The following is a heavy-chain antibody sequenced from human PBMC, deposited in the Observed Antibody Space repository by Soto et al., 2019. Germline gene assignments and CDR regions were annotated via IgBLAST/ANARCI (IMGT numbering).Heavy chain of an antibody. CDR3: ARDRDDYGSGNYYNRIDF. CDR1: GGIFSTYA. Sequence: QVQLVQSGAEVKKPGSSVKVSCKASGGIFSTYAISWLRQAPGQGLEWMGGIIPLFGKPNYAQRFQGRVTITADESTSTAYMELSRLRSEDTDVAYCARDRDDYGSGNYYNRIDFWGQGTLVTVSS. D-gene: IGHD3-10*01. V-gene: IGHV1-69*01. CDR2: IIPLFGKP. J-gene: IGHJ4*02.